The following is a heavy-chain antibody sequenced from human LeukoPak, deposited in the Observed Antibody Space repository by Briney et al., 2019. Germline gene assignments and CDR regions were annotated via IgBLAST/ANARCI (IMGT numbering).Heavy chain of an antibody. D-gene: IGHD3-16*01. CDR1: GGTFSSYA. V-gene: IGHV1-69*13. CDR3: ARDTGDQIPDY. Sequence: ASVEVSCKASGGTFSSYAISWVRQAPGQGLEWMGGIIPIFGTANYAQKFQGRVTITADESTSTAYMELSSLRSEDTAVYYCARDTGDQIPDYWGQGTLVTVSS. J-gene: IGHJ4*02. CDR2: IIPIFGTA.